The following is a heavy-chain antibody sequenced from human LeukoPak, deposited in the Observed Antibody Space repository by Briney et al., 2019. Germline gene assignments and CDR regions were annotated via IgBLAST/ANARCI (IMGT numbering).Heavy chain of an antibody. CDR2: IYYSGST. V-gene: IGHV4-39*01. J-gene: IGHJ4*02. CDR1: GGSISSSSYY. D-gene: IGHD3-22*01. Sequence: SETLSLTCTVSGGSISSSSYYWGWIRQPPGKGLEWIGSIYYSGSTYYNPSLKSRVTISVDTSKNQFSLKLSSATAADTAVYYCARAPGRAYDSSGYYFNFDYWGQGTLVTVSS. CDR3: ARAPGRAYDSSGYYFNFDY.